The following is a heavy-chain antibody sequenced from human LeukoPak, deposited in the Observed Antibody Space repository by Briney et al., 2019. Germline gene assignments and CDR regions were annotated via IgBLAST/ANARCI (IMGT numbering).Heavy chain of an antibody. CDR1: GGSISSYY. CDR2: IYYSGST. J-gene: IGHJ6*03. V-gene: IGHV4-59*01. D-gene: IGHD3-10*01. CDR3: ARGRSSMVRGYYYYYMDV. Sequence: SETLSLTCTVSGGSISSYYWSRIRQPPGKGLEWIGYIYYSGSTNYNPSLKSRVTISVDASKNQFSLKLSSVTAADTAVYYCARGRSSMVRGYYYYYMDVWGKGTTVTISS.